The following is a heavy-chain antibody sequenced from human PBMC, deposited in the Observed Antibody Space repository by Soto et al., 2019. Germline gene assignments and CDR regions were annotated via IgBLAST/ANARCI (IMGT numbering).Heavy chain of an antibody. Sequence: EVQLVESGGGLVQPGGSLRLSCAASGFTVSSNYMSWVRQAPGKGLEWVSVIYSGGSTYYADSVKGRFTISRDNSKNTLYLQMKSLRAEDTAVYYCARRGYYYYYYYMDVWGKGTTVTVSS. CDR3: ARRGYYYYYYYMDV. CDR2: IYSGGST. J-gene: IGHJ6*03. V-gene: IGHV3-66*04. CDR1: GFTVSSNY. D-gene: IGHD3-22*01.